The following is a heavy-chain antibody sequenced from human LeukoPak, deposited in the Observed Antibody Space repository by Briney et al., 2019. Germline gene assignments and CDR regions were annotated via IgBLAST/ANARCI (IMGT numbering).Heavy chain of an antibody. CDR1: GFTFSGST. D-gene: IGHD2-2*01. CDR2: IRSKANNYAT. V-gene: IGHV3-73*01. CDR3: TRGSTYGTFDY. J-gene: IGHJ4*02. Sequence: GGSLRLSCAASGFTFSGSTIHWVRQASGKGLEWVCHIRSKANNYATEYAASLKGRFTISRDDSKNTAFLQMNSLKTEDTAVYYCTRGSTYGTFDYWGQGTLVIVSS.